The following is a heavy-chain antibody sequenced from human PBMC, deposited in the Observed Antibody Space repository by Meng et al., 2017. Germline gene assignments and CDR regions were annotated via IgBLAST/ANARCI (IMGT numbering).Heavy chain of an antibody. CDR1: GGSFSGYY. V-gene: IGHV4-34*01. CDR2: INHSGST. D-gene: IGHD2-15*01. CDR3: ACPAKLGYCSGGSCYSFEN. J-gene: IGHJ4*02. Sequence: QVQLQQWGAGLLKPSETLSLTCAGYGGSFSGYYWSWIRQPPGKGLEWIGEINHSGSTNYNPSLKSRVTISVDTSKNQFSLKLSSVTAADTAVYYCACPAKLGYCSGGSCYSFENWGQGTLVTVSS.